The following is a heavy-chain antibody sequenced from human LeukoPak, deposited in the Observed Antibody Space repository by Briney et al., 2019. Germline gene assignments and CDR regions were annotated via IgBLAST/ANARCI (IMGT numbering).Heavy chain of an antibody. CDR1: GFTFSNYW. J-gene: IGHJ4*02. CDR3: ARVAVPGTEFDY. V-gene: IGHV3-7*04. D-gene: IGHD6-19*01. CDR2: IKQDGSEK. Sequence: GGSLRLSCAASGFTFSNYWTSWVRQAPGKGLEWVANIKQDGSEKHYVDSVKGRFTISRDNAKNSLYLQMNGLRADDTAVYFCARVAVPGTEFDYEDQGTLVTVSS.